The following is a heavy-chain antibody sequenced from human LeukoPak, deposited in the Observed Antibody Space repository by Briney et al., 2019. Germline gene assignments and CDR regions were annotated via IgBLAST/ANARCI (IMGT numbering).Heavy chain of an antibody. J-gene: IGHJ6*03. CDR1: GGSLSSYY. CDR3: TRGSIAYYYMDV. D-gene: IGHD3-22*01. CDR2: IYYSGST. V-gene: IGHV4-59*01. Sequence: SETLSLTCTVSGGSLSSYYWSWIRQPPGKGLEWIGHIYYSGSTNYNPSLKSRVTISVDTSKNQFSLKLSSVTAADTAVYYCTRGSIAYYYMDVWGKGTTVIVSS.